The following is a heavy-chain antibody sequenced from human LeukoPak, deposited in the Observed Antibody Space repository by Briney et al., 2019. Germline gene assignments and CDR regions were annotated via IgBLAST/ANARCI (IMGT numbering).Heavy chain of an antibody. D-gene: IGHD3-3*01. V-gene: IGHV4-31*03. J-gene: IGHJ5*02. CDR3: ARDTWSRFDP. CDR1: GGSISSGGYY. Sequence: SETLSLTCTVSGGSISSGGYYWSWIRQHPGKGLEWIGYIYYSGSTYYNPSLKSRVTISVDTSKNQFSLKLSSVTAADTAVYYCARDTWSRFDPWGQGTLVNVSS. CDR2: IYYSGST.